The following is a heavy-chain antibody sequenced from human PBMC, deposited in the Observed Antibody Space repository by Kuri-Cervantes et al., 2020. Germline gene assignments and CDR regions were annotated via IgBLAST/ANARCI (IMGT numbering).Heavy chain of an antibody. J-gene: IGHJ4*02. Sequence: LSLTCAASGFTFSSSAMYWVRQAPGKGLEWVAFISNDGSNEYYPDSVKGRFAISRDNSKNTLYLQINSLRIEDTAVYYCAKDLDSSGYQLFDYWGQGTLVTVSS. CDR1: GFTFSSSA. D-gene: IGHD3-22*01. CDR3: AKDLDSSGYQLFDY. CDR2: ISNDGSNE. V-gene: IGHV3-30-3*02.